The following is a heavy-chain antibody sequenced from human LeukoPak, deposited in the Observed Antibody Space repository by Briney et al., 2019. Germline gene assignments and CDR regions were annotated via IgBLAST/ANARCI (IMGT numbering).Heavy chain of an antibody. CDR2: IYYSGST. J-gene: IGHJ4*02. D-gene: IGHD7-27*01. V-gene: IGHV4-61*05. CDR3: ARLRTLGYFDY. CDR1: GGSISSSSYY. Sequence: SETLSLTCTVSGGSISSSSYYWGWIRQPPGKGLEWIGNIYYSGSTNYNPSLKSRVTISVDTSKNQFSLKLSSVTAADTAVYYCARLRTLGYFDYWGQGTLVTVSS.